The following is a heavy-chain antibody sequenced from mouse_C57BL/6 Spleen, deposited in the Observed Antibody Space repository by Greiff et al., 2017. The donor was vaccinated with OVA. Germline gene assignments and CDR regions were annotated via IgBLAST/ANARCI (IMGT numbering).Heavy chain of an antibody. Sequence: EVQLVESVAELVRPGASVKLSCTASGFNIKNTYMHWVKQRPEQGLEWIGRIDPANGNTKYAPKFQGKATITADTSSNTAYLQLSSLTSEDTAIYYCAYSYYGSSYPDYWGQGTTLTVSS. V-gene: IGHV14-3*01. CDR1: GFNIKNTY. CDR2: IDPANGNT. CDR3: AYSYYGSSYPDY. D-gene: IGHD1-1*01. J-gene: IGHJ2*01.